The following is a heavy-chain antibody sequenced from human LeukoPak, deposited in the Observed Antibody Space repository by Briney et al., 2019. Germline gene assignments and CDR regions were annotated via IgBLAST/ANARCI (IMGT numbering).Heavy chain of an antibody. D-gene: IGHD3-22*01. CDR2: IIPIFGTA. Sequence: SVKVSCKASGGTFSSYAISWVRQAPGQGLEWMGGIIPIFGTANYAQKFQGRVTITADESTSTAYVELSSLRSEDTAVYYCARERGYYDSSGSFDYWGQGTLVAVSS. V-gene: IGHV1-69*01. CDR1: GGTFSSYA. J-gene: IGHJ4*02. CDR3: ARERGYYDSSGSFDY.